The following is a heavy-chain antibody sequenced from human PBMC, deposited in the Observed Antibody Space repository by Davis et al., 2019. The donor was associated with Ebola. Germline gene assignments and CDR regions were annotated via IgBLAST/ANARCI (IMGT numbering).Heavy chain of an antibody. Sequence: PGGSLRLSCAASGFTFSNFPMHWVRQAPGKGLDWVAVISYDGSNKFYADSVKGRFTISRDNSKNTLYVQMNSLRAEDTAVYYCARGITVFGVVSHFDFWGQGTLVTVSS. D-gene: IGHD3-3*01. V-gene: IGHV3-30-3*01. CDR2: ISYDGSNK. CDR3: ARGITVFGVVSHFDF. CDR1: GFTFSNFP. J-gene: IGHJ4*02.